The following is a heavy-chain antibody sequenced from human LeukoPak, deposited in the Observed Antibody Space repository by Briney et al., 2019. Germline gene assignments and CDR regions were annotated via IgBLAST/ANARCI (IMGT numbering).Heavy chain of an antibody. D-gene: IGHD3-22*01. J-gene: IGHJ4*02. V-gene: IGHV4-39*07. Sequence: SETLSLTCTVSGDSISSSNYYWGWIRQPPGRGLEWIGNIYYSGSTYYNPSLKSRVTISIDTSKNQFSLKLSSVTAADTAVYYCARLRSTMTNYYFDYWGQGTLVTVSS. CDR3: ARLRSTMTNYYFDY. CDR2: IYYSGST. CDR1: GDSISSSNYY.